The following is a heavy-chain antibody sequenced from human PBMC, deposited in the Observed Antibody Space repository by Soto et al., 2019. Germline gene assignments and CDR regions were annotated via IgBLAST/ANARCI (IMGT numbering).Heavy chain of an antibody. CDR2: ISAYNGNT. CDR3: ARDGDNWNDRPPPFHYYYYGMDV. V-gene: IGHV1-18*01. J-gene: IGHJ6*02. CDR1: GYTFTSYG. D-gene: IGHD1-1*01. Sequence: QVQLVQSGAEVKKPGASVKVSCKASGYTFTSYGISWVRQASGQGLEWMGWISAYNGNTNYAQKLQGRVTMTTDTSTSTAYMELRSLRSDDTAVYYCARDGDNWNDRPPPFHYYYYGMDVWGQGTTVTVSS.